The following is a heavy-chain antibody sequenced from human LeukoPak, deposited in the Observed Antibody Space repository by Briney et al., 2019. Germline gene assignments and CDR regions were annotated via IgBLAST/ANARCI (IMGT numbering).Heavy chain of an antibody. CDR2: ISYDGSNK. CDR1: GFTFSSYG. J-gene: IGHJ4*02. V-gene: IGHV3-30*03. Sequence: GGSLRLSCAASGFTFSSYGMHWVRQAPGKGLEWVAVISYDGSNKHYADSVKGRFTISRDNSKNTLYLQMNSLRAEDTAVYYCARAYYYDSSGYYYDAYFDYWGQGTLVTVSS. D-gene: IGHD3-22*01. CDR3: ARAYYYDSSGYYYDAYFDY.